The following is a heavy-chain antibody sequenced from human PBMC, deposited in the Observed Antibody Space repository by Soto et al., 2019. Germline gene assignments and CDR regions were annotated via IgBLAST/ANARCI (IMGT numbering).Heavy chain of an antibody. J-gene: IGHJ4*02. D-gene: IGHD1-26*01. CDR1: GDSISGYY. Sequence: SETLSLTCTVSGDSISGYYWSWIRQPPGKGLEWIGYIFYSGSTNYNPSLKSRVTILIDTSKNQFSLKLTSVTAADTAVYYCARVVSGGHSDYWGQGTPVTVSS. V-gene: IGHV4-59*01. CDR2: IFYSGST. CDR3: ARVVSGGHSDY.